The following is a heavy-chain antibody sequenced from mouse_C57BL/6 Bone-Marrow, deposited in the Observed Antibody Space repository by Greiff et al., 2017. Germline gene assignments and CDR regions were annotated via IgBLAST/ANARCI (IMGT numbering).Heavy chain of an antibody. D-gene: IGHD2-3*01. J-gene: IGHJ2*01. Sequence: EVMLVESEGGLVQPGSSMKLSCTASGFTFSDYYMAWVRQVPEKGLEWVANINYDGSSTYYLDSLKSRFIISRDNAKNILYLQMSSLKSEDTATYYCARDHDGYPDYWGQGTTLTVSS. CDR1: GFTFSDYY. V-gene: IGHV5-16*01. CDR3: ARDHDGYPDY. CDR2: INYDGSST.